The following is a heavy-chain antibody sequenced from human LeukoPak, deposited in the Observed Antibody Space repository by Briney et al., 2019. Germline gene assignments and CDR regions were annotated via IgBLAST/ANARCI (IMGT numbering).Heavy chain of an antibody. Sequence: SETLSLTCTVSGGSISSYYWSWIRQPPGKGLEWIGYIYYSGSTNYNPSLKSRVTISVDTSKNQFSLKLSSVPAADTAVYYCARATSGYTAFNDYWGQGTLVTVSS. CDR2: IYYSGST. D-gene: IGHD2-2*02. V-gene: IGHV4-59*01. CDR1: GGSISSYY. CDR3: ARATSGYTAFNDY. J-gene: IGHJ4*02.